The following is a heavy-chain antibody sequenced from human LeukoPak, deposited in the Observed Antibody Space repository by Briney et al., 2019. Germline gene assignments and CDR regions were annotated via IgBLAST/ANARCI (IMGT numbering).Heavy chain of an antibody. CDR2: IYSGGST. J-gene: IGHJ6*02. Sequence: GGSLRLSYAASGFTVSSNYMSWVRRAPGKGLEWVSVIYSGGSTYYADSVKGRFTISRDNAKNSLYLQMNSLRAEDTAVYYCARAKYSSSWYDSPYGLDVWGQGTTVTVSS. CDR1: GFTVSSNY. D-gene: IGHD6-13*01. CDR3: ARAKYSSSWYDSPYGLDV. V-gene: IGHV3-53*01.